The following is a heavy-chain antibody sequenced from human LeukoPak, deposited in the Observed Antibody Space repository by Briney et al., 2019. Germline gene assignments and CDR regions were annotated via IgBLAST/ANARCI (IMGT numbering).Heavy chain of an antibody. CDR3: AKSWGYTRPYYNYMDV. D-gene: IGHD3-16*02. CDR1: GFTFSGYA. V-gene: IGHV3-30-3*02. CDR2: ISYDGSNK. Sequence: GGSLRLSCAASGFTFSGYAMHWVRQAPGKGLEWVAVISYDGSNKYYAYSVQGRFTISRDNSKNTLSLQMNGLRPEDTAVYYCAKSWGYTRPYYNYMDVWGKGTTVTVSS. J-gene: IGHJ6*03.